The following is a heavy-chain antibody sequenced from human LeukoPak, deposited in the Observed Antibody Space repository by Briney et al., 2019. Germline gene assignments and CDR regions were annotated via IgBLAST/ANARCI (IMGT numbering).Heavy chain of an antibody. D-gene: IGHD6-13*01. J-gene: IGHJ4*02. V-gene: IGHV3-9*01. CDR1: GFTFDDYA. CDR2: ISWNSGSI. Sequence: PGGSLRLSCAASGFTFDDYAMHWVRQAPGKGLEWVSGISWNSGSIGYADSVKGRFTISRDNAKTSLYLQMNSLRAEDTALYYCAKDIGQSSSWYFDYWGQGTLVTVSS. CDR3: AKDIGQSSSWYFDY.